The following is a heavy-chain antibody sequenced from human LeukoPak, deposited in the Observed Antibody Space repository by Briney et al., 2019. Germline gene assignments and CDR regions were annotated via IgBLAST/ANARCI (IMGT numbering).Heavy chain of an antibody. J-gene: IGHJ3*02. V-gene: IGHV4-30-4*08. D-gene: IGHD2-2*01. CDR3: ARNDCSSTSCQLGDAFDI. CDR1: GGSISSGDYY. CDR2: IYYGVST. Sequence: PSQTLSLTCTVSGGSISSGDYYWSWIRQPPGKGLEWIGYIYYGVSTYYNPSLKSRVTISVDTSKNQFSLKLSSVTAADTAVYYCARNDCSSTSCQLGDAFDIWGQGTMVTVSS.